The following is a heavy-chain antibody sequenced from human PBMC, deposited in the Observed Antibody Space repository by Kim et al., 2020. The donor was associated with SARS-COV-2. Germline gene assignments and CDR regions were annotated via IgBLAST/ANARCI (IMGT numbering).Heavy chain of an antibody. Sequence: ASVKVSCKASGYTFTSYAMNWVRQAPGQGLEWMGWINTNTGNPTYAQGFTGRFVFSLDTSVSTAYLQISSLKAEDTAVYYCARGEYYYDSSGYLFRWFDPWGQGTLVTVSS. CDR1: GYTFTSYA. CDR2: INTNTGNP. V-gene: IGHV7-4-1*02. D-gene: IGHD3-22*01. CDR3: ARGEYYYDSSGYLFRWFDP. J-gene: IGHJ5*02.